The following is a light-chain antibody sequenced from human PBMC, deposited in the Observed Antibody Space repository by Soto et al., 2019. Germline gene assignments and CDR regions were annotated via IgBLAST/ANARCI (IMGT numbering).Light chain of an antibody. Sequence: QSALTQPASVSGSPGQSITISCTGTSSDVGSYNGVSWYQQLPGKAPKLIIYDGTKRPSGVSTRFSGSKSSNTASLTISGLVAEDEGDYCCCSDTTTCTYVFGRGTKVTVI. CDR1: SSDVGSYNG. CDR3: CSDTTTCTYV. CDR2: DGT. J-gene: IGLJ1*01. V-gene: IGLV2-23*01.